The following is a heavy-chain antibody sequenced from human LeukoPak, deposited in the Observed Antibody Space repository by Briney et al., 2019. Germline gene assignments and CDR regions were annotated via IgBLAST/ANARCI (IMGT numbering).Heavy chain of an antibody. D-gene: IGHD2-21*02. CDR3: ARDRVAYCGGDCQIHYGMDV. CDR1: GGTFSSYA. J-gene: IGHJ6*02. V-gene: IGHV1-69*01. CDR2: IIPIFGTA. Sequence: SVKVSCKASGGTFSSYAISWVQQAPGQGLEWMGGIIPIFGTANYAQKFQGRVTITADESTSTAYMELSSLRSEDTAVYYCARDRVAYCGGDCQIHYGMDVWGQGTTVTVSS.